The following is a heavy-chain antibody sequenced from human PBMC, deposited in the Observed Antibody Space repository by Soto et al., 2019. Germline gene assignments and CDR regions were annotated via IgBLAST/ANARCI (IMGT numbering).Heavy chain of an antibody. J-gene: IGHJ4*02. V-gene: IGHV4-61*01. D-gene: IGHD2-2*01. CDR3: ARDFPYCGSTSCYSAAPKY. CDR1: GGSLNSSSHY. Sequence: SETLSLTCTVSGGSLNSSSHYWSWIRQPPGKGLEWIGYIHYFGSTKYNPSLESRVVISVDTSKNQFSLSTEDTAVYYCARDFPYCGSTSCYSAAPKYWGQGTPVTVSS. CDR2: IHYFGST.